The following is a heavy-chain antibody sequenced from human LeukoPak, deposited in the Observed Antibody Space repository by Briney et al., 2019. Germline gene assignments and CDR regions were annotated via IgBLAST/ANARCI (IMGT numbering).Heavy chain of an antibody. J-gene: IGHJ4*02. Sequence: PGGSLRLSCAASGFTFRSYAMTWVRQAPGKGLEWVSTISGHGANTKYADSVKGRFTISRDTSKNTLYLQMNSLRAEDTAVYYCARLFVEYGDFWGQGTLVTVSS. D-gene: IGHD3-10*02. V-gene: IGHV3-23*01. CDR2: ISGHGANT. CDR1: GFTFRSYA. CDR3: ARLFVEYGDF.